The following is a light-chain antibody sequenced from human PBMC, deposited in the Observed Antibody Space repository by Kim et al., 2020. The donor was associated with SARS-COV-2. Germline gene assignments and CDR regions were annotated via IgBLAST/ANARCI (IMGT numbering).Light chain of an antibody. CDR1: QIVNSAY. Sequence: LSPGERATLSCRTSQIVNSAYIAWYQQRLGQAPRLLIYAASRRATGVPDRFSGSGSGTDFTLTISRLVPEDFTVYYCQQYGASVYTFGQGTKLEI. J-gene: IGKJ2*01. V-gene: IGKV3-20*01. CDR3: QQYGASVYT. CDR2: AAS.